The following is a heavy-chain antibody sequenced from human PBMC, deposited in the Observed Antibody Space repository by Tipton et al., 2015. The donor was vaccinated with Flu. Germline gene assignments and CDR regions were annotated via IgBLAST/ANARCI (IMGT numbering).Heavy chain of an antibody. J-gene: IGHJ4*02. CDR3: SRDATHMVSYLDY. D-gene: IGHD5-18*01. CDR2: ISYDGSGT. V-gene: IGHV3-33*05. Sequence: SLRLSCAASGFTFSSYGMHWVRQAPGKGLEWVAIISYDGSGTYYAASVKGRFTVSRDNSKNILFLQMSGLRVEDTALYYCSRDATHMVSYLDYWGQGALVTVSS. CDR1: GFTFSSYG.